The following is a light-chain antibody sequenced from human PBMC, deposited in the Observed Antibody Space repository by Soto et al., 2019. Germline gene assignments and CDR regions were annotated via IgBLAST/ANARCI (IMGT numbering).Light chain of an antibody. CDR2: LEGSGSY. CDR1: SWHRGYI. Sequence: QSVLTQSSSASASLGSSVKLTCTLSSWHRGYIIAWHQQQPGKAPRYLMKLEGSGSYNIGSGVPDRFSGSSSGADRYLTISNLQSDDEADYSCETWDSPTHGVFGGGTTLTVL. J-gene: IGLJ3*02. V-gene: IGLV4-60*03. CDR3: ETWDSPTHGV.